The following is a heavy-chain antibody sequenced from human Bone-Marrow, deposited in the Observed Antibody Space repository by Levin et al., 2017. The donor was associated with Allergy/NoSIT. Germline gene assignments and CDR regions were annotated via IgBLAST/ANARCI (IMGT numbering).Heavy chain of an antibody. CDR3: TAELKDDNWNGLAFDI. J-gene: IGHJ3*02. Sequence: ASVKVSCKVSGDTLTKLSIHWVRQAPGKGPEWMGGFDPEEGETIYTQKFQGRVTMTEDPSPDIAYMELNSLKSEDTAVYYGTAELKDDNWNGLAFDIWGQGTMVTVS. CDR2: FDPEEGET. V-gene: IGHV1-24*01. CDR1: GDTLTKLS. D-gene: IGHD1-20*01.